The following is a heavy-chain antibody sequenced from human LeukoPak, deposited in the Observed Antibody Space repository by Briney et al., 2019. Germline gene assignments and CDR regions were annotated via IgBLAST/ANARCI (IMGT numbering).Heavy chain of an antibody. V-gene: IGHV3-23*01. Sequence: GSLRLSCAASGFTFSSYGMSWVRQAPGKGLEWVSAISGSGGSTYYADSVKGRFTISRDNSKNTLYLQMNSLRAEDTAVYYCATYDSSGYDAFDIWGQGTMVTVSS. CDR2: ISGSGGST. J-gene: IGHJ3*02. CDR1: GFTFSSYG. D-gene: IGHD3-22*01. CDR3: ATYDSSGYDAFDI.